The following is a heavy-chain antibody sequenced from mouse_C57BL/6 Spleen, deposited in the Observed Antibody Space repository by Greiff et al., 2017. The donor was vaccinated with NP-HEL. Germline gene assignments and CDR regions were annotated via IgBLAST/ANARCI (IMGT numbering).Heavy chain of an antibody. CDR2: ISSGGSYT. Sequence: VQLVESGGDLVKPGGSLKLSCAASGFTFSSYGMSWVRQTPDKRLVWVATISSGGSYTYYPDSVKGRFTISRDNAKNTLYQQMSSLKSEDTAMYYCARKGLKRYFDVWGTGTTVTVSS. V-gene: IGHV5-6*01. CDR1: GFTFSSYG. D-gene: IGHD1-3*01. CDR3: ARKGLKRYFDV. J-gene: IGHJ1*03.